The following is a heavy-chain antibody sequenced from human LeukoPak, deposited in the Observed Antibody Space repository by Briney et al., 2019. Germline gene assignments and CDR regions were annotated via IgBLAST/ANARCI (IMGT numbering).Heavy chain of an antibody. D-gene: IGHD2-2*01. CDR3: AKAPGVPAAMSAYYYYYMDV. CDR1: GYTFSSYA. Sequence: GGSLRLSCAASGYTFSSYAMSWVRQAPGKGLEWVSAISRSGGSTYYADSVKGRFTISRDNSKNTLSLQMNSLRAEDTAVYYCAKAPGVPAAMSAYYYYYMDVWGKGTTVTVSS. CDR2: ISRSGGST. J-gene: IGHJ6*03. V-gene: IGHV3-23*01.